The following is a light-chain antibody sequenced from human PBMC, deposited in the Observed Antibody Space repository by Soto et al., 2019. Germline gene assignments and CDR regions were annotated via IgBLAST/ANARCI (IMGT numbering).Light chain of an antibody. CDR1: QTISSW. V-gene: IGKV1-5*03. J-gene: IGKJ1*01. Sequence: DIQMTQSPSTLSGSVGDRVTITCRASQTISSWLAWYQQKPGKAPKLRIYKASTLKSGVPSRFRGSGSGTEFTLTISSLQPDDFATYYCQHYNSYSEAFGQGTKVELK. CDR3: QHYNSYSEA. CDR2: KAS.